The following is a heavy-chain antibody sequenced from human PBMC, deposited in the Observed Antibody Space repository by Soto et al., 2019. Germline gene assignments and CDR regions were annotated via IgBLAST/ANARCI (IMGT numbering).Heavy chain of an antibody. V-gene: IGHV3-30-3*01. D-gene: IGHD3-22*01. J-gene: IGHJ1*01. CDR1: GFTSSSYA. CDR2: ISYDGSNK. CDR3: ARVGGYNYFQH. Sequence: GGSLRLSCAASGFTSSSYAMHWVRQAPGKGLEWVAVISYDGSNKYYADSVKGRFTISRDNSKNTLYLQMNSLRAEDTAVYYCARVGGYNYFQHWGQGTLVTVSS.